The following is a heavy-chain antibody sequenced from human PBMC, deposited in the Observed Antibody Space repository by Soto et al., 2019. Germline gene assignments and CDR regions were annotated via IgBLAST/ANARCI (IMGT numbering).Heavy chain of an antibody. D-gene: IGHD3-16*01. Sequence: QVQLVQSGAEVKKPGASVTVSCRSSGDTFNDYYIHWVRQAPGQGLEWMGWINPNGGVTKYAQKFQGWVSMTRDTSIRTVYMQLSRLRSDDTAVYYCARESGGAMATLDYYYFYMDVWGTGTTVTVSS. CDR2: INPNGGVT. CDR3: ARESGGAMATLDYYYFYMDV. CDR1: GDTFNDYY. J-gene: IGHJ6*03. V-gene: IGHV1-2*04.